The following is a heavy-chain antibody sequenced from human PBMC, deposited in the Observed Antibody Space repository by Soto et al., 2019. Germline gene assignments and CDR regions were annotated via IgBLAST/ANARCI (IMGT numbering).Heavy chain of an antibody. Sequence: SETLSLTCTVSGGSISSGDYYWSWIRQPPGKGLEWIGYIYYSGSTYYNPSLKSRVTISVDTSKNQFSLKLSSVTAADTAVYYCARKLGWLRPDFDYWGQGTLVTVSS. CDR1: GGSISSGDYY. V-gene: IGHV4-30-4*01. J-gene: IGHJ4*02. CDR3: ARKLGWLRPDFDY. CDR2: IYYSGST. D-gene: IGHD5-12*01.